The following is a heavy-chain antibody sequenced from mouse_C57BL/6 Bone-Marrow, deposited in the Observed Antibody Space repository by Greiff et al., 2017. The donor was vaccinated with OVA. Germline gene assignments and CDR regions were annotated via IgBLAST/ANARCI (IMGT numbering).Heavy chain of an antibody. V-gene: IGHV1-80*01. CDR1: GYAFSSYW. J-gene: IGHJ1*03. D-gene: IGHD1-1*01. Sequence: RVESGASVKISCKASGYAFSSYWMNWVKQRPGKGLEWIGQIYPGDGDTNYNGKFKGKATLTADKSSSTAYMQLSSLTSEDSAVYFGATIYYYGSSWYFDVWGTGTTVTVSS. CDR2: IYPGDGDT. CDR3: ATIYYYGSSWYFDV.